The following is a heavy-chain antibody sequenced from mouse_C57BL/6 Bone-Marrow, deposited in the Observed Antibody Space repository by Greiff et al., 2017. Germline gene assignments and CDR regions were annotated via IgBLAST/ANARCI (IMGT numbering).Heavy chain of an antibody. D-gene: IGHD4-1*01. CDR2: IDPETGGT. J-gene: IGHJ2*01. Sequence: SGAELVRPGASVTLSCKASGYTFTDYEMHWVKQTPVHGLEWIGAIDPETGGTAYNQKFKGKAILTADKSSSTAYMELRSLTSEDSAVYYCTRRGNRTGTLFDYWGQGTTLTVSS. CDR1: GYTFTDYE. CDR3: TRRGNRTGTLFDY. V-gene: IGHV1-15*01.